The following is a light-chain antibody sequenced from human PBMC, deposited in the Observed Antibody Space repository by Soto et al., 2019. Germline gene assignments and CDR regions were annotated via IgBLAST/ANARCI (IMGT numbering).Light chain of an antibody. Sequence: EVVMTQSPATLSVSPGEGVTLSCRASQGIGDTLAWYQHKPGQTPRLLIYDTSTRATGVPARFSGSRSGPEFTLTTTSLQPEDFATYYCQQSGDTPPWTFGQGTKVDIK. J-gene: IGKJ1*01. CDR3: QQSGDTPPWT. CDR2: DTS. V-gene: IGKV3-15*01. CDR1: QGIGDT.